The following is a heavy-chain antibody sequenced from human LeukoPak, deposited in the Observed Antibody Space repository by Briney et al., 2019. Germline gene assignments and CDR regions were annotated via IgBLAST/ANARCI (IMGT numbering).Heavy chain of an antibody. CDR3: ARHGPEYHILTGFTYYFDY. D-gene: IGHD3-9*01. J-gene: IGHJ4*02. V-gene: IGHV1-18*01. Sequence: EASVKVSCKASGYTFTSYAMNWVRQAPGQGLEWMGWISAYNGNTNYAQKLQGRVTMTTDTSTSTAYMEPRSLRSDDTAVYYCARHGPEYHILTGFTYYFDYWGQGTLVTVSS. CDR1: GYTFTSYA. CDR2: ISAYNGNT.